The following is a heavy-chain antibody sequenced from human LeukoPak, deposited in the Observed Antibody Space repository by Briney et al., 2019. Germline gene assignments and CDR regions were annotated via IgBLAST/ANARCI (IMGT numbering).Heavy chain of an antibody. Sequence: GGSLRLSCAASGFTFDDYAMSWVRQAPGKGLEWVSAISGSGGSTYYADSVKGRFTISRDNSKNTLYLQMNSLRAEDTAVYYCAKDALYSGSYSCFDYWAQGTLVTVSS. D-gene: IGHD1-26*01. V-gene: IGHV3-23*01. J-gene: IGHJ4*02. CDR2: ISGSGGST. CDR3: AKDALYSGSYSCFDY. CDR1: GFTFDDYA.